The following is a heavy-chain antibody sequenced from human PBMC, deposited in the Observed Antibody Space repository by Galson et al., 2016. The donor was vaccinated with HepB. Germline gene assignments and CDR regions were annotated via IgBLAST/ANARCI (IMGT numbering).Heavy chain of an antibody. CDR3: ARSCGATDCYLCDI. CDR1: GYSISGGYR. J-gene: IGHJ4*02. CDR2: IYHDGDT. D-gene: IGHD2-21*02. Sequence: LSLTCAVSGYSISGGYRWGWIRQPPGKGLEWIANIYHDGDTYYDPSLKSRATASVDTSKNQFSLRLTSVTAADTAVYYCARSCGATDCYLCDIWGQGALVIVSS. V-gene: IGHV4-38-2*01.